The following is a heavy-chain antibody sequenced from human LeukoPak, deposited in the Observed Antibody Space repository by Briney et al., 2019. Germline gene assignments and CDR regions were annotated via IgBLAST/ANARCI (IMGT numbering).Heavy chain of an antibody. CDR2: INHSGST. CDR1: GGSFSGYY. V-gene: IGHV4-34*01. D-gene: IGHD3-3*01. J-gene: IGHJ5*02. Sequence: PSETLSLTCAVYGGSFSGYYWCWIRQPPGKGLEWIGKINHSGSTNYNPSLKSRVTISVDTSKNQFSLKLSSVTAADTAVYYCARGYYDFWSGYLNWFDPWGQGTLVTVSS. CDR3: ARGYYDFWSGYLNWFDP.